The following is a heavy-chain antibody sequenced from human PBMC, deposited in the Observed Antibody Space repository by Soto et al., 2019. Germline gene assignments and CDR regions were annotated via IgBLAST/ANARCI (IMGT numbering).Heavy chain of an antibody. V-gene: IGHV1-3*01. CDR3: AREEGYCSGGSSCPFDY. CDR1: GYTFTSYA. CDR2: INAGNGNT. J-gene: IGHJ4*02. D-gene: IGHD2-15*01. Sequence: ASVKVSCKASGYTFTSYAMHWVRQAPGQRLEWIGWINAGNGNTKYSQKFQGRVTITRDTSASTAYMELSSLRSEDTAVYYCAREEGYCSGGSSCPFDYWGQVTLVTVSS.